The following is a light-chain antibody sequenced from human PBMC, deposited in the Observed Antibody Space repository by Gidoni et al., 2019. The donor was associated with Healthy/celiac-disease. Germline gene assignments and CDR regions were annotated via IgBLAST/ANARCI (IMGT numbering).Light chain of an antibody. V-gene: IGKV1-39*01. CDR1: QSISSY. Sequence: DIQMTQTPPSLSASVGDRVTITCRASQSISSYLNWYQQKPGKAPKLLIYAASSLQSGVPSRFSGSGSGTDSTLTISSLQPEDFATYYCQQSYSTPLTFXGXTKVEIK. CDR2: AAS. CDR3: QQSYSTPLT. J-gene: IGKJ4*01.